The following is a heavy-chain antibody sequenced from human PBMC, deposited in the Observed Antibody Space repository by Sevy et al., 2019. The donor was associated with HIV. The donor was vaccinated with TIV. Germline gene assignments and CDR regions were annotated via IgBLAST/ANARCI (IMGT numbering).Heavy chain of an antibody. CDR3: TSGYRHYGFLG. CDR1: GFTFSNFW. D-gene: IGHD3-10*01. CDR2: INGDATST. Sequence: GGSLRLSCAVSGFTFSNFWMHWVRQAPGKGLVWVSRINGDATSTRYADSVKGRFTISRDNAKNTLYLQMNSLRVEDTAVYYRTSGYRHYGFLGWGQGALVTDSS. J-gene: IGHJ4*02. V-gene: IGHV3-74*01.